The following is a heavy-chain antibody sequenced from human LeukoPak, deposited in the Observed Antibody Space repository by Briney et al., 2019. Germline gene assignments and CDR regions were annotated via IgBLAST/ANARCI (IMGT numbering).Heavy chain of an antibody. V-gene: IGHV1-46*01. D-gene: IGHD3-10*01. J-gene: IGHJ5*02. CDR1: GYTFTSYY. CDR3: ARDYYGSGSYSKGSYNWFDP. Sequence: ASVKVSCKASGYTFTSYYMHWVRQAPGQGLEWMGIINPSGGSTSYAQKLQGRVTMTRDTSTSTVYMELSSLRSEDTAVYYCARDYYGSGSYSKGSYNWFDPWGQGTLVTVSS. CDR2: INPSGGST.